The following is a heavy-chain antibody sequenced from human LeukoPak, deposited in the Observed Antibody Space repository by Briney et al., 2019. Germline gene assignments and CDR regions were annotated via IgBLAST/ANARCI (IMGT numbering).Heavy chain of an antibody. V-gene: IGHV4-4*07. CDR1: GGSLNNYY. J-gene: IGHJ3*02. Sequence: SETLSLTCTISGGSLNNYYWSWIRQPAGKGLEWIGRIYTRGSTNYNPSLKSRVTMSVDTSKNQFSLKLSSVTPADPAVYYCARGRYCSADICSGGDAFDIWGQGTMVSVSS. CDR3: ARGRYCSADICSGGDAFDI. CDR2: IYTRGST. D-gene: IGHD2-15*01.